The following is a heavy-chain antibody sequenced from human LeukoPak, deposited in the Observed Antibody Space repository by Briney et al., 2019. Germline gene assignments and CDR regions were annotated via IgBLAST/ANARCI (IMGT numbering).Heavy chain of an antibody. Sequence: SETLSLTCTVSGGSISSYYWSWIRQPAGKGLEWIGRIYTSGSTNYNPSLKSRVTMSVDTSKNQFSLKLSSVTAADTAVYYCARDLRVRGGDPYYYYYYYMDVWGKGTTVTISS. CDR3: ARDLRVRGGDPYYYYYYYMDV. D-gene: IGHD3-10*01. CDR2: IYTSGST. J-gene: IGHJ6*03. CDR1: GGSISSYY. V-gene: IGHV4-4*07.